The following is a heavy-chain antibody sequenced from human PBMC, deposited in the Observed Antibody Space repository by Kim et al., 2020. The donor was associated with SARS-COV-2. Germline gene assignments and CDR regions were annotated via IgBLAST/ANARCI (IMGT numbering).Heavy chain of an antibody. CDR1: GFTVSSNY. V-gene: IGHV3-53*01. J-gene: IGHJ6*02. CDR2: IYSGGST. Sequence: GGSLRLSCAASGFTVSSNYMSWVRQAPGKGLEWVSVIYSGGSTYYADSVKGRFTISRDNSKNTLYLRMNSLRAEDTAVYYCARVLPDYGMDVWGQGTTVTVSS. CDR3: ARVLPDYGMDV.